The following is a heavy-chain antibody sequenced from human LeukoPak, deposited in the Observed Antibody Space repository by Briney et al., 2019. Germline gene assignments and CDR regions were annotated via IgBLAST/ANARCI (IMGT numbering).Heavy chain of an antibody. D-gene: IGHD5-12*01. J-gene: IGHJ6*02. V-gene: IGHV3-11*04. CDR3: ARDPKSGYDSYYYYGMDV. CDR1: GFSVNDYY. Sequence: PGGSLRLSCAASGFSVNDYYMNWIRQAPGKGLEWVSYISSRDNLIYYADSVKGRFTISRDNAKNSLYLQMNSLRAEDTAVYYCARDPKSGYDSYYYYGMDVWGQGTTVTVSS. CDR2: ISSRDNLI.